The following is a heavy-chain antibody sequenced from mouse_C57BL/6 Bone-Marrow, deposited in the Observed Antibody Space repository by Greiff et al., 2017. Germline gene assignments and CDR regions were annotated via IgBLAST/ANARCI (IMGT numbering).Heavy chain of an antibody. J-gene: IGHJ4*01. V-gene: IGHV1-47*01. CDR2: FHPYNDDT. CDR3: ARGGLDAMDY. CDR1: GYTFTTYP. Sequence: QVQLKQSGAELVKPGASVKMSCKASGYTFTTYPIEWMKQNHGKSLEWIGNFHPYNDDTTYNETFKGKDTLTVAKSSSTVYLELSRLTSGDSAVYYCARGGLDAMDYWGQGTSVTVSA.